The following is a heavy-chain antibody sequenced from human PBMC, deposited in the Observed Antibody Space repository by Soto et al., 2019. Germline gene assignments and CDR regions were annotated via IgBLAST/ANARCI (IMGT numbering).Heavy chain of an antibody. J-gene: IGHJ4*02. CDR3: ARATSFSGHHGY. CDR1: GGSFSSGGYY. V-gene: IGHV4-31*03. D-gene: IGHD2-8*02. Sequence: QLQLQESGPGLVKPSQTLSLACTVSGGSFSSGGYYWSWIRQLPGKGLEWIGYIYYSGSTYYNPSLKSRLTISLDTSKNHFSLKLSSVTAADTAVYYCARATSFSGHHGYWGQGTLVTVSS. CDR2: IYYSGST.